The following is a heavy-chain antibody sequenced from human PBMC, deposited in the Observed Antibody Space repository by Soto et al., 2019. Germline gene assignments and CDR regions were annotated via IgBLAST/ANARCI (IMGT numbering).Heavy chain of an antibody. CDR3: ASNFYCISASCYIPNYYYYGLDV. V-gene: IGHV3-74*01. Sequence: GSLRLSCAASGFNFDKYWMHWVRQAPGKGLVWVSRINGDGSTTTYGDSVRGRFTISRDNAKKTVFLQMNSLRVEDTAVYYCASNFYCISASCYIPNYYYYGLDVWGRGTTVTVSS. CDR2: INGDGSTT. D-gene: IGHD2-2*01. CDR1: GFNFDKYW. J-gene: IGHJ6*02.